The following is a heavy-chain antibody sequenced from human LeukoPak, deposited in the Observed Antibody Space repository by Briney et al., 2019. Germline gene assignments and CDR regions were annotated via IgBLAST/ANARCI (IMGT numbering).Heavy chain of an antibody. Sequence: GGSLRLSCAASGFTFSSYAMHWVRQAPGKGLEWVAVISYDGSNKYYADSVKGRFTISRDNSKNTLYLQMNSLRAEDTAVYYCARVPTPYNGSGYYIGAFDIWGKGTRVTV. CDR1: GFTFSSYA. D-gene: IGHD3-22*01. CDR3: ARVPTPYNGSGYYIGAFDI. V-gene: IGHV3-30-3*01. CDR2: ISYDGSNK. J-gene: IGHJ3*02.